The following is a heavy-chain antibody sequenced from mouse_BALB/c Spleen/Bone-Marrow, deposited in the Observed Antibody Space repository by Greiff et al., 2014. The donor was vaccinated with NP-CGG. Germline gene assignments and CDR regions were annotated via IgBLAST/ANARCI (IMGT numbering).Heavy chain of an antibody. D-gene: IGHD1-1*01. Sequence: VQLQQSGPELVKPGASVKISCKASGYTFTDYCINWVKQKPGQGLEWIGWIYPGSGNTQYNEKFKGKATLTVDTSSNTAYMQLSSLTSEGTAVYFCARPPYYYGSRPYWYFDVLGAGTTVTASS. CDR3: ARPPYYYGSRPYWYFDV. CDR2: IYPGSGNT. V-gene: IGHV1-84*02. CDR1: GYTFTDYC. J-gene: IGHJ1*01.